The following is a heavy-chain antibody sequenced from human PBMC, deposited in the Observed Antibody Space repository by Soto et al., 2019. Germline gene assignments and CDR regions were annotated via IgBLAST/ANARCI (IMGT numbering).Heavy chain of an antibody. V-gene: IGHV1-69*13. CDR3: ARDREDGSGTKYNWFDS. CDR1: GGTFGNYG. CDR2: TIPIFDTP. J-gene: IGHJ5*01. Sequence: SVKVSCKASGGTFGNYGISWLRQAPGQGLKWMGGTIPIFDTPHYAQKFRDRVTITADATSTAYMELTSLTSEDTATYYCARDREDGSGTKYNWFDSWGQGTLVTVSS. D-gene: IGHD3-10*01.